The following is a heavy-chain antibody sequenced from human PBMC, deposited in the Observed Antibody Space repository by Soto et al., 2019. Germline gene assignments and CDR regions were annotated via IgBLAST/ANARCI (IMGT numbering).Heavy chain of an antibody. CDR2: IYYSGST. D-gene: IGHD6-19*01. Sequence: SKTLSLTCTVSGDSVSSGNSYWGWIRQPPGKGLEWIGSIYYSGSTYYNPSLKSRVTISVDTSKNQFSLKLSSVTAADTAVYYCARQGGPHIAVAGEEVDYWGQGTLVTVSS. CDR3: ARQGGPHIAVAGEEVDY. J-gene: IGHJ4*02. CDR1: GDSVSSGNSY. V-gene: IGHV4-39*01.